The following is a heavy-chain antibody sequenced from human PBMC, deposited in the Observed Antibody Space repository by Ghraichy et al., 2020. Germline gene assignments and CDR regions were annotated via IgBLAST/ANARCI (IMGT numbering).Heavy chain of an antibody. V-gene: IGHV4-61*01. J-gene: IGHJ6*02. Sequence: SETLSLTCTVSGGSVSSGSYYWSWIRQPPGKGLEWIGYIFHSGSTYYNPSLKSRVTISIDTSRNQFSLKLTSVTTADTAWYYCARDARYCSSSSCPDDMDVWGQGTTVTVSS. CDR2: IFHSGST. CDR1: GGSVSSGSYY. D-gene: IGHD2-2*01. CDR3: ARDARYCSSSSCPDDMDV.